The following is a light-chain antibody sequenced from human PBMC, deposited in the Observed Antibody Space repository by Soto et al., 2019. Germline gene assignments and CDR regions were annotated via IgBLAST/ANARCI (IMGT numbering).Light chain of an antibody. V-gene: IGLV2-14*01. CDR3: SSYTSSSTSYVV. Sequence: QSALTQPASVSGSPGQSITISCTGTSSDVGGYNYVAGYQQHPGKAPKLLIYDVGTRPSGVSHRFSGPKSGNTASLTISGLQSEDESDYYCSSYTSSSTSYVVFGGGNKVTVL. CDR1: SSDVGGYNY. CDR2: DVG. J-gene: IGLJ2*01.